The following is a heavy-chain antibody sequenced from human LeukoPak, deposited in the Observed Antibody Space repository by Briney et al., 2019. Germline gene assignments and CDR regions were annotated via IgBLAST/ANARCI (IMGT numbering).Heavy chain of an antibody. CDR2: ISGSGGST. CDR3: ARDSGSYKEGAFDI. D-gene: IGHD1-26*01. V-gene: IGHV3-23*01. CDR1: GFTFSSYA. J-gene: IGHJ3*02. Sequence: GGSLRLSCAASGFTFSSYAMSWVRQAPGKGLEGVSAISGSGGSTYYADSVKGRFTISRDNSKNTLYLQMNSLRAEDTAVYFCARDSGSYKEGAFDIWGQGTMVTVSS.